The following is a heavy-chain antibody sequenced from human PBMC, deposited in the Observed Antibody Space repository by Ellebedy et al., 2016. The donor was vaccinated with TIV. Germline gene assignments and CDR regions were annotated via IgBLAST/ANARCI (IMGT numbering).Heavy chain of an antibody. CDR1: GFTFSSYS. Sequence: GGSLRLXXVGSGFTFSSYSMNWVRQAPGKGLEWVSGISDTGGTTWYADSVMGRFTISRDNSKNTLYLQMNTLRGEDTAIYYCAKHRANRSPYASDVWGQGTMVTVSS. J-gene: IGHJ3*01. D-gene: IGHD1-14*01. V-gene: IGHV3-23*01. CDR3: AKHRANRSPYASDV. CDR2: ISDTGGTT.